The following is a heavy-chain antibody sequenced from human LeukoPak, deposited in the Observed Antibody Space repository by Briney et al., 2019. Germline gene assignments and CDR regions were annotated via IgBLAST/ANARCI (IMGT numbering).Heavy chain of an antibody. CDR3: AKDRMESSSWYYFDY. Sequence: PGGSLRLSCAASGFTFSSYAMSWVRQAPGKGLEWVSAISGSGGSTYYADSVKGRFTISRDNSKNTLYLQMNSLRAEDTAVYYCAKDRMESSSWYYFDYWGQGTLVTVSS. CDR1: GFTFSSYA. J-gene: IGHJ4*02. D-gene: IGHD6-13*01. CDR2: ISGSGGST. V-gene: IGHV3-23*01.